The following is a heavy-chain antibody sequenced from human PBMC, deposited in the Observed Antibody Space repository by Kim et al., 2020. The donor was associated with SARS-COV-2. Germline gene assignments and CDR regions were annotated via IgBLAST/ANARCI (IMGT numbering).Heavy chain of an antibody. CDR1: GGSISSGGYY. J-gene: IGHJ3*02. D-gene: IGHD3-3*01. CDR2: IYYSGST. CDR3: ARVEGITIFGVVIIGAFDI. V-gene: IGHV4-31*03. Sequence: SETLSLTCTVSGGSISSGGYYWSWIRQHPGKGLEWIGYIYYSGSTYYNASLKSRVTISVDTSKNQFSLKLSSVTAADTAVYYCARVEGITIFGVVIIGAFDIWGQGTMVTVSS.